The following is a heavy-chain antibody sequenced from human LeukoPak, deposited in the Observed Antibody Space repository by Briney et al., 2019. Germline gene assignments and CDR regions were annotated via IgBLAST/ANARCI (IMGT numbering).Heavy chain of an antibody. CDR1: GFTFSSDW. V-gene: IGHV3-48*01. CDR2: ISSSSSTI. J-gene: IGHJ4*02. CDR3: AREHHPYYYGSGSPFGGFDY. D-gene: IGHD3-10*01. Sequence: QAGGSLRLSCAASGFTFSSDWMSWVRQAPGKGLEWVSYISSSSSTIYYADSVKGRFTISRDNAKNSLYLQMNSLRAEDTAVYYCAREHHPYYYGSGSPFGGFDYWGQGTLVTVS.